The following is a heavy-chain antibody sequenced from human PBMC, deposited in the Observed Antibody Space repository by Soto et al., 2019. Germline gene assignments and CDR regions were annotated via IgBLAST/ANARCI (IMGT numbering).Heavy chain of an antibody. Sequence: PGGSLRLSCAAYEFTFSNYAMHWVRQAPGKGLQWLAVISYDGNNKYYADSVEGRFTISRDNAKNSLYLQMNSLRDEDTAVYYCARDGGSGDPRCLFDYWGQGTLVTVSS. D-gene: IGHD2-15*01. V-gene: IGHV3-30*03. CDR3: ARDGGSGDPRCLFDY. CDR1: EFTFSNYA. J-gene: IGHJ4*02. CDR2: ISYDGNNK.